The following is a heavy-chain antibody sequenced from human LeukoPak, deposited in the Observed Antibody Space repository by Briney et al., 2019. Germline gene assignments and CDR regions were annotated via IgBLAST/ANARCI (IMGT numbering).Heavy chain of an antibody. CDR1: GYTFTSYY. CDR2: INPSGGST. V-gene: IGHV1-46*01. D-gene: IGHD4-17*01. J-gene: IGHJ4*02. Sequence: ASVKVSCKASGYTFTSYYMHWVRQAPGQGLEWMGIINPSGGSTSYAQKFQGRVTMTRDTSTSTVYMELSSLRPEDTAVYYCARDKTGMTTVNTGGDYWGQGTLVTVSS. CDR3: ARDKTGMTTVNTGGDY.